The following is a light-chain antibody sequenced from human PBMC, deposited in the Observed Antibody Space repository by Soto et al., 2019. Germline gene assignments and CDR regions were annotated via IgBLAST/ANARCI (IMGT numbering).Light chain of an antibody. V-gene: IGKV3-15*01. CDR2: DAS. J-gene: IGKJ3*01. CDR1: QSVSSY. Sequence: EIVMTQSPATLSVSPGERVTLSCRASQSVSSYLAWYQQKPGQPPRLLIYDASTRATGIPARFSGSGSGTEFILTVTSLQSEDFAIYYCHQYNTWPFFTFGPGTRVDI. CDR3: HQYNTWPFFT.